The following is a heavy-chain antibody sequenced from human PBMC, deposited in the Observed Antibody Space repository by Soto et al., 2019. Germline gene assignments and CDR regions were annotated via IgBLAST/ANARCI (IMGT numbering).Heavy chain of an antibody. V-gene: IGHV1-46*03. Sequence: ASVKVSCKASGYTFTSYYMHWVRQAPGQGLEWMGIINPSGGSTGYAQKFQGRVTMTRDTSTSTVYMELSSLRSEDTAVYYCARDRKDVLRYFDWLPTFDYWGQGTLVTVSS. CDR3: ARDRKDVLRYFDWLPTFDY. D-gene: IGHD3-9*01. CDR1: GYTFTSYY. CDR2: INPSGGST. J-gene: IGHJ4*02.